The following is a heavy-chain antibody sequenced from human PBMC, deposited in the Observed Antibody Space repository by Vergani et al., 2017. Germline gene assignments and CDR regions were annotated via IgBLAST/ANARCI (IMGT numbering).Heavy chain of an antibody. Sequence: QVQLVQSGAEVKKPGASVKVSCKASGYTFTSYGISWVRQAPGQGLEWMGWISAYNGNTNYAQQLQGRVTMTTDTSKSTDYMELRSLRSDDPAVYYCARDLGMEKPTKRGFDWFLYGMDVWGQGTTVTVSS. J-gene: IGHJ6*02. CDR2: ISAYNGNT. CDR1: GYTFTSYG. CDR3: ARDLGMEKPTKRGFDWFLYGMDV. V-gene: IGHV1-18*01. D-gene: IGHD3-9*01.